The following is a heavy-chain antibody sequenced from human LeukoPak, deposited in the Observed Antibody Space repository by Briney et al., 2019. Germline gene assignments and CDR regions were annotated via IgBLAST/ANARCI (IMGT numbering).Heavy chain of an antibody. V-gene: IGHV3-7*01. CDR1: GFTFNMYW. J-gene: IGHJ5*02. D-gene: IGHD3-22*01. CDR3: ARDIDCYYADH. CDR2: IKQDGSEK. Sequence: GGSLRLSCTTSGFTFNMYWMSWVRQAPGKGLEWVANIKQDGSEKFYVDSVKGRFIISRDNAKNSVFLQMNSLRAEDTAMYYCARDIDCYYADHWGQGTLVTVSS.